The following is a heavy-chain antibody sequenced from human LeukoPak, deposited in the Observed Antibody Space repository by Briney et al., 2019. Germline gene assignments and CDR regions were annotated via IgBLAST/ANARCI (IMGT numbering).Heavy chain of an antibody. D-gene: IGHD3-22*01. Sequence: GGSLRLSCAASEFAFSTYNMNWVRQAPGKGLEWVSYISTGSSTTYYADSVKGRFTISRDNVENSLYLQMNSLRDEDTAVYYCVRSAFHAGSGNYYDYWGQGTLVTVSS. V-gene: IGHV3-48*02. J-gene: IGHJ4*02. CDR1: EFAFSTYN. CDR2: ISTGSSTT. CDR3: VRSAFHAGSGNYYDY.